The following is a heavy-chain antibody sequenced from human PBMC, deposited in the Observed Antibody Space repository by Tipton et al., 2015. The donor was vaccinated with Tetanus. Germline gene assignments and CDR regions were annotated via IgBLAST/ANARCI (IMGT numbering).Heavy chain of an antibody. V-gene: IGHV4-39*01. CDR3: ARHDHGDYGAFDI. D-gene: IGHD4-17*01. Sequence: TLSLTCTVSGGSISSSSYYWGWIRQPPGKGLEWTGGIYYSGSTYYNPSLKSRVTISVDTSKNQFSLKLSSVTAADTAVYYCARHDHGDYGAFDIWGQGTMVTVSS. CDR2: IYYSGST. CDR1: GGSISSSSYY. J-gene: IGHJ3*02.